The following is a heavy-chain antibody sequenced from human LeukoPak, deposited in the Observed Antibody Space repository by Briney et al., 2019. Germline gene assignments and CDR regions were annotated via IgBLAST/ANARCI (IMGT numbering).Heavy chain of an antibody. J-gene: IGHJ6*03. CDR3: ARTHYLRFLEDYYYYYMDV. D-gene: IGHD3-3*01. V-gene: IGHV4-4*07. CDR2: IYTSGST. CDR1: GGSISSYY. Sequence: SETLSLTCTVSGGSISSYYWSWIRQPAGKGLEWIGRIYTSGSTNYNPSLKSRVTISVDTSKNQFSLRLSSVTAADTAVYYCARTHYLRFLEDYYYYYMDVWGKGTTVTVSS.